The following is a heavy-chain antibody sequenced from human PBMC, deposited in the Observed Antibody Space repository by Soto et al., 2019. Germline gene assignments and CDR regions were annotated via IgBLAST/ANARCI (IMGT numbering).Heavy chain of an antibody. CDR1: GFTFSNYW. CDR3: ARAWDRGYEPDD. J-gene: IGHJ4*02. CDR2: INSGGSST. Sequence: EVQLVESGGGLVQPGGSLTLSCAASGFTFSNYWMHWVRQAPGKGLVWVSRINSGGSSTSYADSVKGRFTISRDNARNTLYVQMNSLRVEDTAVYYCARAWDRGYEPDDWGQGTLVTVSS. V-gene: IGHV3-74*01. D-gene: IGHD5-12*01.